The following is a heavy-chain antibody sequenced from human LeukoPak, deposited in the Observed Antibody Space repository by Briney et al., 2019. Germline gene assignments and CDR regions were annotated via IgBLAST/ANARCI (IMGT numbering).Heavy chain of an antibody. J-gene: IGHJ4*02. D-gene: IGHD6-6*01. Sequence: GGSLRLSCAASGFTFSSYAMHWVRQAPGKGLEWVAVISYDGSNKYYADSVKGRFTISRDNSKNTLYLQMNSLRAEDTAVYYCARVLAGRAVDYWGQGTLVTVSS. CDR1: GFTFSSYA. V-gene: IGHV3-30-3*01. CDR2: ISYDGSNK. CDR3: ARVLAGRAVDY.